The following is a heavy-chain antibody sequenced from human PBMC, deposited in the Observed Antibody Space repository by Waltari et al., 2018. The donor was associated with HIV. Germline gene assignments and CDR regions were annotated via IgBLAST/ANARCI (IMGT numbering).Heavy chain of an antibody. CDR1: GGSFSGYY. J-gene: IGHJ6*02. V-gene: IGHV4-34*01. CDR3: ARARYCSSTRCYTKGRRNSFYYYALDV. D-gene: IGHD2-2*02. CDR2: INHRGST. Sequence: QVQLQQWGAGLLKPSETLSLTCAVYGGSFSGYYWSWIRQPPGKGREWMGEINHRGSTNYNPSLKSRVIISVDTSMNQFSLKLSSGTAADTAVYYCARARYCSSTRCYTKGRRNSFYYYALDVWGQGTTVTVSS.